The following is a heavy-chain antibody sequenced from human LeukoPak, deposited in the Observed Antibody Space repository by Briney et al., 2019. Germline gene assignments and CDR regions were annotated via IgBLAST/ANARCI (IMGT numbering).Heavy chain of an antibody. CDR1: GGSISSSSYY. Sequence: SETLSLTCTVSGGSISSSSYYWSWIRQPPGKGLEWIGSVYYSGSTYYDPSLKSRVTISVDTSKNQFSLKLSSVTAADTAVYYCARRVLGTEGVDYWGQGTLVTVSS. D-gene: IGHD2-8*02. J-gene: IGHJ4*02. V-gene: IGHV4-39*01. CDR3: ARRVLGTEGVDY. CDR2: VYYSGST.